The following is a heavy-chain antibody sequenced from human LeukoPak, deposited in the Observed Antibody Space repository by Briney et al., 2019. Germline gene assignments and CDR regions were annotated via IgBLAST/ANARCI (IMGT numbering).Heavy chain of an antibody. J-gene: IGHJ3*02. CDR1: GYTFTSYD. CDR3: ARGVATSGAFDI. V-gene: IGHV1-8*03. D-gene: IGHD5-12*01. Sequence: ASVKVSCKASGYTFTSYDINWVRQATGQGLEWMGWMNPNSGNTGYAQKFQGRVTITRNTSISTAYMELSSLRSEDTAVYYCARGVATSGAFDIWRQGTMVTVSS. CDR2: MNPNSGNT.